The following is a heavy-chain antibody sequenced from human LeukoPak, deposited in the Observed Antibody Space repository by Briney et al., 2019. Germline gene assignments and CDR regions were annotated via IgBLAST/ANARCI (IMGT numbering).Heavy chain of an antibody. Sequence: ISSSGSTIYYADPVKGRFTISRDNAKNSLYLQMNSLRAEDTAVYYCARVPYYYDSSGYYPSGYWGQGTLVTVSS. CDR2: ISSSGSTI. V-gene: IGHV3-11*01. D-gene: IGHD3-22*01. J-gene: IGHJ4*02. CDR3: ARVPYYYDSSGYYPSGY.